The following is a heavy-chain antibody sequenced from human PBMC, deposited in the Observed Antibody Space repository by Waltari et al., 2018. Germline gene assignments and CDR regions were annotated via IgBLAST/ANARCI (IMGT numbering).Heavy chain of an antibody. D-gene: IGHD6-6*01. CDR2: INHSGST. CDR1: GGSFSGYY. J-gene: IGHJ4*02. V-gene: IGHV4-34*01. CDR3: ARHLWGIAARREGFDY. Sequence: QVQLQQWGAGLLKPSETLSLTCAVYGGSFSGYYWSWISQPPGKGLEWIGEINHSGSTNYNPSLKSRVTISVDTSKNQFSLKLSSVTAADTAVYYCARHLWGIAARREGFDYWGQGTLVTVSS.